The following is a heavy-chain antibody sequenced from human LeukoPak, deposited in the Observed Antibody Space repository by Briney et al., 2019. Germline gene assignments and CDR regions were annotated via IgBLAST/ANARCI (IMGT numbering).Heavy chain of an antibody. CDR1: GGTFSSYA. CDR2: IIPILGIA. J-gene: IGHJ6*02. Sequence: ASVRVSCKASGGTFSSYAISWVRQAPGQGLEWMGRIIPILGIANYAQKFQGRVTITADKSTSTAYMELSSLRSEDTAVYYCASGGTTAPPRSYYYYYYGMDVWGQGTTVTVSS. V-gene: IGHV1-69*04. D-gene: IGHD4-17*01. CDR3: ASGGTTAPPRSYYYYYYGMDV.